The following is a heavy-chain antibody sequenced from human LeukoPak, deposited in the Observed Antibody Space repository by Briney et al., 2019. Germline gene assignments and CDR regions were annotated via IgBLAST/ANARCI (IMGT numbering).Heavy chain of an antibody. V-gene: IGHV4-34*01. Sequence: SETLSLTCAVYGGSFRGYYWNWIRQPPGKGLEWIGEINHSGGTNYNPSLKSRVTISVDTSKNQFSLKLTSVTAADTAVYYCARGRTGGNIVVRRYFDYWGQGTLVTVSS. D-gene: IGHD2-15*01. J-gene: IGHJ4*01. CDR3: ARGRTGGNIVVRRYFDY. CDR1: GGSFRGYY. CDR2: INHSGGT.